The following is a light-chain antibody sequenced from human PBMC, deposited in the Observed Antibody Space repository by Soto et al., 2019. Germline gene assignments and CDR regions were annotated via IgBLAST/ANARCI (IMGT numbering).Light chain of an antibody. CDR2: DNN. J-gene: IGLJ1*01. CDR1: SSNIENYY. Sequence: SGLTLPPSVSAAPRQKVTISCSGSSSNIENYYVSWYQQLPGTAPKLLIYDNNKRPSGIPDRFSGSKSGTSATLYITGLQTGDEADYYCSTYDSSLRDDVFGTGSKVTVL. CDR3: STYDSSLRDDV. V-gene: IGLV1-51*01.